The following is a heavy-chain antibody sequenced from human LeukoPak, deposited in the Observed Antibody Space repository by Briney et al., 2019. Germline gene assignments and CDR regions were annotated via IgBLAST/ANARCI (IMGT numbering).Heavy chain of an antibody. V-gene: IGHV3-66*01. J-gene: IGHJ4*02. Sequence: GGSLRLSCAAYAFTVSSNYMSWVRQAPGKGLEGVSVLYSGGSTYYADSVKGRFTISRDNSKNTLYLQMNSPRVEDTAVYYCARIVAGSQDYWGQGTLVTVSS. CDR2: LYSGGST. CDR3: ARIVAGSQDY. CDR1: AFTVSSNY. D-gene: IGHD3-16*02.